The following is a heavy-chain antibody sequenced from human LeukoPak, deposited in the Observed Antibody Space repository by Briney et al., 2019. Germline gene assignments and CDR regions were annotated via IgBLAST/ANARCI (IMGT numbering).Heavy chain of an antibody. Sequence: GRSLTLSCTASGFTFGDYAMSWVRQAPGKGLEWVGFIRSKASGGTTEYAASVKGRFTISRDDSKSIAYLQMNSLKTEDTAVYYCTRGDGSGSSWGQGTLVTVSS. D-gene: IGHD3-10*01. CDR2: IRSKASGGTT. V-gene: IGHV3-49*04. J-gene: IGHJ5*02. CDR3: TRGDGSGSS. CDR1: GFTFGDYA.